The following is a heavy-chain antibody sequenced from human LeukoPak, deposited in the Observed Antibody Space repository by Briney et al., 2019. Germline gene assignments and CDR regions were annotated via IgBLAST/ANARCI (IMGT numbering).Heavy chain of an antibody. D-gene: IGHD2-15*01. J-gene: IGHJ3*02. Sequence: GGSLRLSCAASGFTFSDYYMSWIRQAPGKGLEWVSFISSSGSTIYYADSMKGRFTISRDNAKNSVYLQMNGLRAEDTAVYYCARGLGYCSGGSCPRRAFDIWGQGTVVTVSS. CDR1: GFTFSDYY. CDR3: ARGLGYCSGGSCPRRAFDI. V-gene: IGHV3-11*01. CDR2: ISSSGSTI.